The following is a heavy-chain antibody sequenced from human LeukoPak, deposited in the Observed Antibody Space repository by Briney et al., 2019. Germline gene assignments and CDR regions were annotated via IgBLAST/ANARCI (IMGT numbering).Heavy chain of an antibody. V-gene: IGHV3-30*18. CDR1: GFTFSSYG. CDR3: AKQLHYDFWSGSNWYFDL. D-gene: IGHD3-3*01. Sequence: GGSLRLSCAASGFTFSSYGMHWVRQAPGKGLEWVAVISYDGSNKYYADSVKGRFTISRDNSKNTLYLQMNSLRAEDSAVYYCAKQLHYDFWSGSNWYFDLWGRGTLVTVSS. CDR2: ISYDGSNK. J-gene: IGHJ2*01.